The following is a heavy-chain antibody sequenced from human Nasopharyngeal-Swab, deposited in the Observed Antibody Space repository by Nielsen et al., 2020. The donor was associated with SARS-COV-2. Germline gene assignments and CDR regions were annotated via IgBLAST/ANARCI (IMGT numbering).Heavy chain of an antibody. Sequence: GSLRLSCAASGFTFSSYAMSWVRQAPGKGLEWVSAISGSGGSTYYADSVKGRFTISRDNSKNTLYLQMNSLRAEDTAVYYCAKDPDGDYGGNWFDPWGQGTLVTVSS. CDR2: ISGSGGST. CDR1: GFTFSSYA. D-gene: IGHD4-17*01. CDR3: AKDPDGDYGGNWFDP. V-gene: IGHV3-23*01. J-gene: IGHJ5*02.